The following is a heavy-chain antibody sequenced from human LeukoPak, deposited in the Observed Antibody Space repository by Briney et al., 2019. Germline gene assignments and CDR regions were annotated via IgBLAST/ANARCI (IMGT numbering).Heavy chain of an antibody. Sequence: PGGSLRLSCAASGFTFSSYAMSWVRQAPGKGLEWVSAISGSGGSTYYADSVKGRSTISRDNSKNTLYLQMNSLRAEDTAVYYCARVGLGELLWFGELDYWGQGTLVTVSS. CDR1: GFTFSSYA. J-gene: IGHJ4*02. V-gene: IGHV3-23*01. D-gene: IGHD3-10*01. CDR3: ARVGLGELLWFGELDY. CDR2: ISGSGGST.